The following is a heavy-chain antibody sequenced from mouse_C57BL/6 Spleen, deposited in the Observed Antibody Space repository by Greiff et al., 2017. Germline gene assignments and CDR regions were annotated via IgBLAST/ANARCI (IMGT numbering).Heavy chain of an antibody. CDR2: IDPSDSST. V-gene: IGHV1-50*01. CDR3: ARRPYGNSTREYYYAMDY. CDR1: GYTFTSYW. D-gene: IGHD2-1*01. Sequence: QVQLQQPGAELVKPGASVKLSCKASGYTFTSYWMQWVKQRPGQGLEWIGEIDPSDSSTNYTQKFKGQATLTVDPSSSTAYMQLSSLTSEDSAVYYCARRPYGNSTREYYYAMDYWGQGTSVTVSS. J-gene: IGHJ4*01.